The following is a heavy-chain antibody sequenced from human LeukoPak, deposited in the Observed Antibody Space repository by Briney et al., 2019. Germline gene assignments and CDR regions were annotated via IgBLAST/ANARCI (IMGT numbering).Heavy chain of an antibody. D-gene: IGHD2-15*01. J-gene: IGHJ4*02. CDR3: VAPSCGGGACYAFDF. V-gene: IGHV3-21*01. Sequence: PGGSLRLSCAASGFTFSVFDMNWVRQAPGKGLEWISSITSSSTYKYYAGSVRGRFTISRDNAKNSLFLQMDSLTAEDTAVYYCVAPSCGGGACYAFDFWGQGILVTVSS. CDR1: GFTFSVFD. CDR2: ITSSSTYK.